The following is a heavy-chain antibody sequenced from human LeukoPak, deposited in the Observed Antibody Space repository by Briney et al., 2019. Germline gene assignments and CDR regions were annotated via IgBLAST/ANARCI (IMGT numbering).Heavy chain of an antibody. V-gene: IGHV3-53*01. CDR1: GLTVSRNY. Sequence: GGTLRLSCAVSGLTVSRNYMSWVRQAPGKGLEWVSVIYSGGSTYYADSVKGRFTISRDNSKNTLYLQMNSLRAEDTAVYYCARERGSRSSDAFDIWGQGTMVTVSS. J-gene: IGHJ3*02. CDR3: ARERGSRSSDAFDI. D-gene: IGHD6-6*01. CDR2: IYSGGST.